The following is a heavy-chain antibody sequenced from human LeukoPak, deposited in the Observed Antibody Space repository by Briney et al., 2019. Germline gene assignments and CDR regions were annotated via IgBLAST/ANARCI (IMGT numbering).Heavy chain of an antibody. D-gene: IGHD3-22*01. CDR2: VSGSGGST. J-gene: IGHJ1*01. CDR1: GFTFSSYA. Sequence: GGSLRLSCAASGFTFSSYAMSWVRQAPGKGLEWVSAVSGSGGSTYYADSVKGRFTISRDNSKNTLYLQMNSLRAEDTAVYYCAKDVGFRKIVRSAEYFQHWGQGTLVTVSS. CDR3: AKDVGFRKIVRSAEYFQH. V-gene: IGHV3-23*01.